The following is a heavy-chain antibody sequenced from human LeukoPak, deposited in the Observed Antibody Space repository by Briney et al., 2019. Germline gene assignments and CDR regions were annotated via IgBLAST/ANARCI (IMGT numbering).Heavy chain of an antibody. V-gene: IGHV4-38-2*02. Sequence: SETLSLTCTVSGYSISSGYYWGWIRQPPGKGLEWIGSIYHSGSTYYNPSITSRVTISVDTSKNQFSLKLSSVTAADTAVYYCARGRRYSYGYGEHAVDYWGQGTLVTVSS. CDR2: IYHSGST. CDR1: GYSISSGYY. D-gene: IGHD5-18*01. CDR3: ARGRRYSYGYGEHAVDY. J-gene: IGHJ4*02.